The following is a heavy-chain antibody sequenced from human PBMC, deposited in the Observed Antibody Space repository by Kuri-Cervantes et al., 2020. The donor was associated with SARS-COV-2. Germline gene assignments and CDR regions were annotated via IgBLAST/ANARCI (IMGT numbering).Heavy chain of an antibody. CDR3: ARTDSPPLNWFDP. Sequence: ESLKISCSVSGYSITNGYYWSWIRQPPGKGLEWIGYIYYSGSTNYNPSLKSRVTISVDTSKNQFSLKLSSVTAADTAVYYCARTDSPPLNWFDPWGQGTLVTVSS. CDR1: GYSITNGYY. V-gene: IGHV4-61*01. CDR2: IYYSGST. D-gene: IGHD2-21*01. J-gene: IGHJ5*02.